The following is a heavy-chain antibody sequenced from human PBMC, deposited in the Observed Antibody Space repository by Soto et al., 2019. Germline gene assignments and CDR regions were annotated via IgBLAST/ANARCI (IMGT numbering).Heavy chain of an antibody. V-gene: IGHV4-30-2*01. J-gene: IGHJ4*02. CDR2: IYHSGST. Sequence: SDTLSLTCTFSGGSISSGGYYWRWIRQHPGKGLEWIGYIYHSGSTYYNPSLKSRVTISVDRSKNQFSLKLSSVTAADTAVYYCAAGGGLPRYYWGQGTLVTVSS. CDR1: GGSISSGGYY. D-gene: IGHD5-12*01. CDR3: AAGGGLPRYY.